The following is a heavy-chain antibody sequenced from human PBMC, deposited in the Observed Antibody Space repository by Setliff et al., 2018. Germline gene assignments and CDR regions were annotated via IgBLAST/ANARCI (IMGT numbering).Heavy chain of an antibody. J-gene: IGHJ6*03. CDR1: GGIFNSFS. CDR3: ALEYSNSSPTVYYYMDV. Sequence: SVKVSCKASGGIFNSFSITWVRQAPGQGLEWMGRIIPLFETTNYVEKFQGRVIITADKSTSTAYMELSRLTSEDTAVYYCALEYSNSSPTVYYYMDVWGKGTTVTVSS. CDR2: IIPLFETT. V-gene: IGHV1-69*06. D-gene: IGHD6-6*01.